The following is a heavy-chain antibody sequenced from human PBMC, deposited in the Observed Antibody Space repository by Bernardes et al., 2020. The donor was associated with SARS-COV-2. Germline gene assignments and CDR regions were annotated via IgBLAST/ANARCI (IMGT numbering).Heavy chain of an antibody. CDR1: GGSISSSRYY. CDR3: ARQHLGGVTIFGVVTTDRYFDY. Sequence: AESLSLTCTVSGGSISSSRYYWGWMRQAPGMGLEWIGSSSYSGITYYNPSLKSRVTISVDTSKNQFSLKLSSVTAADTAVYYCARQHLGGVTIFGVVTTDRYFDYWGQGTLVTVSS. J-gene: IGHJ4*02. CDR2: SSYSGIT. V-gene: IGHV4-39*01. D-gene: IGHD3-3*01.